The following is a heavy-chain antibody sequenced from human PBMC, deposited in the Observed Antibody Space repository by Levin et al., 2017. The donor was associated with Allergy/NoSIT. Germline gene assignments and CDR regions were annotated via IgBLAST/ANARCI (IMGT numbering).Heavy chain of an antibody. CDR3: ARGYDSSGYPLDY. V-gene: IGHV4-39*07. CDR2: REERGNS. J-gene: IGHJ4*02. Sequence: SETLSLTCTVSGGSVSSSSYYWGWIRQPPGKGLEGRGRREERGNSDYNPSLKSRVTISVDTSKNQFSLKLSSVTAADTAVYYCARGYDSSGYPLDYWGQGTLVTVSS. D-gene: IGHD3-22*01. CDR1: GGSVSSSSYY.